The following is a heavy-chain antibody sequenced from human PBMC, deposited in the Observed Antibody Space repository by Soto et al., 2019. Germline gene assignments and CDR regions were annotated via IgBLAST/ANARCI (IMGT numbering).Heavy chain of an antibody. CDR3: AREGPPIRAHNPPKYFQR. J-gene: IGHJ1*01. D-gene: IGHD1-1*01. CDR1: GDSISTRSNY. V-gene: IGHV4-39*02. CDR2: IYYSGGT. Sequence: QLQLQESGPGLVKPSETLSLTCTVSGDSISTRSNYWGWIRQPPGKGLEWIGSIYYSGGTYYNPSLKSRVTISVDTSKNQFSLRLSSVTAADTAVYYCAREGPPIRAHNPPKYFQRWGQGTLVTVSS.